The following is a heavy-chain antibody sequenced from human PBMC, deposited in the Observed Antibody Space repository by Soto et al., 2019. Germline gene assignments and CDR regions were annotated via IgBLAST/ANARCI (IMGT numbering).Heavy chain of an antibody. V-gene: IGHV1-8*01. J-gene: IGHJ5*02. CDR2: MNPNSGNT. CDR3: ARGRGGKGSSWLHWFDP. D-gene: IGHD6-13*01. Sequence: ASVKVSCKASGYTFTSYDINGVRQATGQGLEWMGWMNPNSGNTGYAQKFQGRVTMTRNTSISTAYMELSSLRSEDTAVYYCARGRGGKGSSWLHWFDPWGQGTLVTVSS. CDR1: GYTFTSYD.